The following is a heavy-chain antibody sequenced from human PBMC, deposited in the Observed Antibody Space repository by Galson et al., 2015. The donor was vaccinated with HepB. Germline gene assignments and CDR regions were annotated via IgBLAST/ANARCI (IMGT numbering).Heavy chain of an antibody. V-gene: IGHV3-23*01. CDR1: GFTFRSYA. D-gene: IGHD3-16*01. CDR2: ISGSGGST. Sequence: SLRLSCAPSGFTFRSYAMSWVRQAPGKGLEWVSAISGSGGSTYYADSVKGRFTISRDNSKNTLYLQMNSLRAEDTAVYYCAKEVRDYVLRGHQYYFDYWGQGTLVTVSS. J-gene: IGHJ4*02. CDR3: AKEVRDYVLRGHQYYFDY.